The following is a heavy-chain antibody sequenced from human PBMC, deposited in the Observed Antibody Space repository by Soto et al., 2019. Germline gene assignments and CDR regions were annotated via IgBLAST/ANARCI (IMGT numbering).Heavy chain of an antibody. CDR3: AGGEGELLHGPFDY. V-gene: IGHV4-31*03. CDR2: IYYSGST. CDR1: GGSIIIGGYY. D-gene: IGHD1-26*01. Sequence: SXTLSLTCTVSGGSIIIGGYYWSWIRQHPGKGLEWIGYIYYSGSTYYNPSLKSRVTISVDTSKNQFSLKLSSVTAADTAVYYCAGGEGELLHGPFDYWGQGPLVTVSS. J-gene: IGHJ4*02.